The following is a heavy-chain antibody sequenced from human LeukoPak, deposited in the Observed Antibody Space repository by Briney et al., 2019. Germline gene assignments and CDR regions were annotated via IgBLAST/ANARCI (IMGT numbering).Heavy chain of an antibody. CDR1: GFTLSSHA. Sequence: GGSLRLSCAASGFTLSSHAMSWVRQAPGKGLEWVSAISGSGGGTYYADSVKGRFTISRDNSKNTLYLQMNSLRAEDTAVYYCAKLTGYSSGWFDYWGQGTLVTVSS. V-gene: IGHV3-23*01. CDR3: AKLTGYSSGWFDY. CDR2: ISGSGGGT. D-gene: IGHD6-19*01. J-gene: IGHJ4*02.